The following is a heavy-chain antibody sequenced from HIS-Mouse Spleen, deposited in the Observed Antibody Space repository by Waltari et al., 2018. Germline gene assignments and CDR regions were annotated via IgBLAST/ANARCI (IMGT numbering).Heavy chain of an antibody. CDR2: FDPEDGET. D-gene: IGHD6-13*01. CDR3: ATAISQQLVPGNAFDI. Sequence: QLQLVQSGAEAKKPGASVKVSCKVHGSTLTELSMHWGRQAPGKGLDGMGGFDPEDGETIYAQKFQGRVTMTEDTSTDTAYMELSSLRSEDTAVYYCATAISQQLVPGNAFDIWGQGTMVTVSS. V-gene: IGHV1-24*01. J-gene: IGHJ3*02. CDR1: GSTLTELS.